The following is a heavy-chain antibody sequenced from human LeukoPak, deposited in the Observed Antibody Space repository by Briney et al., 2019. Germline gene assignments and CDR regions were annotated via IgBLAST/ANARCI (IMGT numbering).Heavy chain of an antibody. CDR3: AKDAEVAAAGPWGNWFDP. D-gene: IGHD6-13*01. Sequence: GGSLRLSCAASGFTFDDYAMHWVRQAPGKGLEWVSGISWNSGSIGYADSVKGRFTISRDNAKNSLYLQMNSLRAEDTALYYCAKDAEVAAAGPWGNWFDPWGQGTLVTVSS. J-gene: IGHJ5*02. CDR2: ISWNSGSI. V-gene: IGHV3-9*01. CDR1: GFTFDDYA.